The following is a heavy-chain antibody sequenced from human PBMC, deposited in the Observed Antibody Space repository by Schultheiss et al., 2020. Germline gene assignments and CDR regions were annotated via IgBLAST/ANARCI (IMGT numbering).Heavy chain of an antibody. V-gene: IGHV3-21*01. J-gene: IGHJ6*02. D-gene: IGHD2-8*01. CDR1: GFTFSSYS. CDR2: ISSSCSYI. Sequence: GESLKISCAASGFTFSSYSMNWVRQAPGKGLEWVSSISSSCSYIYYADSVKGRFTISRDNAKNSLYLQMNSLRAEDTAVYYCARDDGQRDIVLMVYAPYYYYGMDVWGQGTTVTVSS. CDR3: ARDDGQRDIVLMVYAPYYYYGMDV.